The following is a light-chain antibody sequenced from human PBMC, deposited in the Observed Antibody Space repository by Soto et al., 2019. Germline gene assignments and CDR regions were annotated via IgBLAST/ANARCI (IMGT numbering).Light chain of an antibody. J-gene: IGKJ1*01. CDR2: GAS. V-gene: IGKV3-15*01. Sequence: EIVMTQSTATLSVSPGESTTLSCRASQSVGSNLAWYQQKPGQAPRLLIYGASTRATGIPARFSGSGSGTEFTLTISSLQSEDFAIYFCQQYNNWPPDRTFGQGTKVEIK. CDR1: QSVGSN. CDR3: QQYNNWPPDRT.